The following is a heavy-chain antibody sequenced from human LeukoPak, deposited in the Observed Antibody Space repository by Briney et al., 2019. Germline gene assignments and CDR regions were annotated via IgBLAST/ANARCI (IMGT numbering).Heavy chain of an antibody. Sequence: ASVKVSCKASGYTFTSYYMHWVRQAPGQGLEWMGIINHSGGSTSYAQKLQGRVTMTRDTSTSTVYMELSSLRSEDTAVYYCFATTVTTAYDYWGQGTLVTVSS. J-gene: IGHJ4*02. CDR3: FATTVTTAYDY. CDR1: GYTFTSYY. CDR2: INHSGGST. D-gene: IGHD4-17*01. V-gene: IGHV1-46*01.